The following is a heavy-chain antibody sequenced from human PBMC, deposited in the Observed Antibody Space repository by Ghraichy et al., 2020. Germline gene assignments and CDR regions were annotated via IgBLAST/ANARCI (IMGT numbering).Heavy chain of an antibody. D-gene: IGHD3-10*01. CDR3: ARDGGFGESTAYYFDY. J-gene: IGHJ4*02. Sequence: GGSLRLSCAASGFTFSSYGMHWVRQAPGKGLEWVAVIWYDGSNKYYADSVKGRFTISRDNSKNTLYLQMNSLRAEDTAVYYCARDGGFGESTAYYFDYWGQGTLVIVSS. CDR1: GFTFSSYG. V-gene: IGHV3-33*01. CDR2: IWYDGSNK.